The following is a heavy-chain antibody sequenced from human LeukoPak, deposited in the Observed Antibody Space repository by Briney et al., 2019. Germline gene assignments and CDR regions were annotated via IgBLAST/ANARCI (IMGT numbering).Heavy chain of an antibody. CDR2: INPNSGGT. D-gene: IGHD2-15*01. Sequence: ASVKVSRKASGYTFTGYYMHWVRQAPGQGLEWMGWINPNSGGTNYAQKFQGRVTMTRDTSISTAYMELSRLRSDDTAVYYCASTVVVAATLFVPWGQGTLVTVSS. CDR3: ASTVVVAATLFVP. CDR1: GYTFTGYY. J-gene: IGHJ5*02. V-gene: IGHV1-2*02.